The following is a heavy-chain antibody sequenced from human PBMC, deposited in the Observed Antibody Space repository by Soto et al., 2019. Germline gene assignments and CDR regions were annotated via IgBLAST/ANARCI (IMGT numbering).Heavy chain of an antibody. D-gene: IGHD3-3*01. Sequence: GGSLRLCCAASGVTFSSYSMSWVRQAPGKGLEWVSAISGSGGTTYYADSVKGRFTISRDNSKNTLYLQMNSLRAEDTAVYYCAKEGRFWSGLDAFDIWGQGTMVTVSS. J-gene: IGHJ3*02. CDR2: ISGSGGTT. CDR3: AKEGRFWSGLDAFDI. CDR1: GVTFSSYS. V-gene: IGHV3-23*01.